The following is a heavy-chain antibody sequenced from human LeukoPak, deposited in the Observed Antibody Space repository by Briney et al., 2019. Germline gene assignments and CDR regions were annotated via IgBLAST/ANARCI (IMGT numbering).Heavy chain of an antibody. D-gene: IGHD2-15*01. J-gene: IGHJ4*02. Sequence: ASVKVSCKASGYTFTSYGISGVRQAPGQGLEWMGWISDYKGNKYYVQKLQDRVTMTTVTSTSKAYMEMRCLKSDNPAVYYSAYLGYCSGGSCLPTNYWGQGTLVTVSS. V-gene: IGHV1-18*04. CDR2: ISDYKGNK. CDR1: GYTFTSYG. CDR3: AYLGYCSGGSCLPTNY.